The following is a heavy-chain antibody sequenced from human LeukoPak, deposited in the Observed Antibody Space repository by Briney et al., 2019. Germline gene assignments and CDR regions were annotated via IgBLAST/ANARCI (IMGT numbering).Heavy chain of an antibody. J-gene: IGHJ5*02. CDR2: IHYSGST. D-gene: IGHD5-18*01. Sequence: PSETLSLTCTVSVGSSSSYYWSWIRQPPGKGLEWIGYIHYSGSTNYNPSLKSRVTISVDTSKNQFSLKLSSVTAADTAVYYCARHPPYGYFSGGDWFDPWGQGTLVTVSS. CDR3: ARHPPYGYFSGGDWFDP. CDR1: VGSSSSYY. V-gene: IGHV4-59*08.